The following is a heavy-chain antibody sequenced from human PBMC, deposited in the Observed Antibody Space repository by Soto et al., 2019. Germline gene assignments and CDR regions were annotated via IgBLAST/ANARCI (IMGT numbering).Heavy chain of an antibody. Sequence: PGGSLRLSCAASGFTFSSYSMNWVRQAPGKGLEWVSSISSSSSYIYYADSVKGRFTISRDNAKNSLYLQMNSLRAEDTAIYYCAKERSSGWYWTHYYGMDVWGQGTTVTVSS. CDR3: AKERSSGWYWTHYYGMDV. V-gene: IGHV3-21*01. CDR2: ISSSSSYI. CDR1: GFTFSSYS. J-gene: IGHJ6*02. D-gene: IGHD6-19*01.